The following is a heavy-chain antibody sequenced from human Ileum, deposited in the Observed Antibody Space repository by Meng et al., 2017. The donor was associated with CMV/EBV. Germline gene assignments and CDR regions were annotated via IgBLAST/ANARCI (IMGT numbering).Heavy chain of an antibody. Sequence: KISCKASGGSFSTFAMAWVRQAPGQGLEWIGGIIPIFGTPKYAQNFQDRLAITTDESRGTVYMELSSLTSNDTAVYYCARGNWFDPWGQGTLVTVSS. V-gene: IGHV1-69*05. J-gene: IGHJ5*02. CDR1: GGSFSTFA. CDR2: IIPIFGTP. CDR3: ARGNWFDP.